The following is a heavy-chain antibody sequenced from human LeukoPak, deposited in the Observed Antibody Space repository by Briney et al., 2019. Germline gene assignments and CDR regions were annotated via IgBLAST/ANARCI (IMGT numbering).Heavy chain of an antibody. V-gene: IGHV4-4*07. D-gene: IGHD5-18*01. Sequence: PSETLSLTCTVSGGSISSYYWSWIRQPAGKGLEWIGRIYTSGSTNHNPSLKSRVTMSVDTSKNQFSLKLSSVTAADTAVYYCASGYSYGKGYYFDYWGQGTLVTVSS. CDR2: IYTSGST. J-gene: IGHJ4*02. CDR3: ASGYSYGKGYYFDY. CDR1: GGSISSYY.